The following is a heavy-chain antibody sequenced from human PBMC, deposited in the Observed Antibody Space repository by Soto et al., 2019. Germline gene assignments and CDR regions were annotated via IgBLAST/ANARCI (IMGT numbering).Heavy chain of an antibody. D-gene: IGHD3-10*01. CDR2: IWYDGSNK. CDR1: GFTFSSYG. V-gene: IGHV3-33*01. J-gene: IGHJ5*02. Sequence: PGGSLRLSCAASGFTFSSYGMHWVRQAPGKGLEWVAVIWYDGSNKYYADSVKGRFTISRDNSKNTLYLQRNSLRAEDTAVYYCARDGGSGSYYDNWFDPWGQGTLVTVSS. CDR3: ARDGGSGSYYDNWFDP.